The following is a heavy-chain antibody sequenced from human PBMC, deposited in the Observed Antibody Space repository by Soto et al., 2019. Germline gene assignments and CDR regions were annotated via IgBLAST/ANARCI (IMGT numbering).Heavy chain of an antibody. Sequence: QVQLQESGPGLVKPSQTLSLTCTVSGGSISSGDYYWSWIRQPPGKGLEWIGYIYYSGSTYYNPSLKSRVTMSLDTAKNQFSLKLSSVTAADTAVYYCARGDESLGSIKHWGRGTLVTVSS. J-gene: IGHJ4*02. CDR2: IYYSGST. CDR3: ARGDESLGSIKH. V-gene: IGHV4-30-4*01. D-gene: IGHD7-27*01. CDR1: GGSISSGDYY.